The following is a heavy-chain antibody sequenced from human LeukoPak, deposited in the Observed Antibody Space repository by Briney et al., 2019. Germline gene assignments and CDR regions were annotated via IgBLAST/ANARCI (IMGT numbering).Heavy chain of an antibody. D-gene: IGHD3-16*01. CDR2: IWNDGNEK. CDR1: GFTFTSQG. V-gene: IGHV3-33*03. Sequence: GGSLRLSCAASGFTFTSQGMAWVRQAPAKGLEWVAVIWNDGNEKHYADSVKGRFTISRDNSRNTVYLQMNSLRAEDAAMYYCAKGALIGWPTPIDFWGQGTLVTVSS. J-gene: IGHJ4*02. CDR3: AKGALIGWPTPIDF.